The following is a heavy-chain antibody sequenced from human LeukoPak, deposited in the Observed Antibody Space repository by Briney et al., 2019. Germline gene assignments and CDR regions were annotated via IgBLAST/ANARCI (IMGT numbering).Heavy chain of an antibody. CDR1: GGSISSYY. V-gene: IGHV4-59*12. CDR2: IYYSGST. D-gene: IGHD2-2*01. Sequence: PSETLSLTCTVSGGSISSYYWSWIRQPPGKGLEWIGYIYYSGSTNYNPSLKSRVTISVDTSKNQFSLKLSSVTAADTAVYYCARDLGSRLDDAFDIWGQGTMVTVSS. CDR3: ARDLGSRLDDAFDI. J-gene: IGHJ3*02.